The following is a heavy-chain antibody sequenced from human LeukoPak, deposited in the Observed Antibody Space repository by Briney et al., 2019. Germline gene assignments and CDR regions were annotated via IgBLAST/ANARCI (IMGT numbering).Heavy chain of an antibody. CDR1: GYTFSNYA. D-gene: IGHD6-19*01. J-gene: IGHJ4*02. CDR3: AKEVPLIAVARSFFDY. Sequence: ASVKVSCKASGYTFSNYAIHWVRQAPGQRPEWMGWVNTGTGNTRYSEKFQGRVTITRDTSANTVYMELTSLTSGDTAVYYCAKEVPLIAVARSFFDYWGQGPLSPSPQ. CDR2: VNTGTGNT. V-gene: IGHV1-3*04.